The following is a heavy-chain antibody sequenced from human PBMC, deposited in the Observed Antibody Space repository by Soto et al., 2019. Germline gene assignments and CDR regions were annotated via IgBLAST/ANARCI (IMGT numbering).Heavy chain of an antibody. D-gene: IGHD6-25*01. V-gene: IGHV1-46*03. CDR2: VNPTGGST. J-gene: IGHJ4*02. CDR3: ARHLAAGDS. CDR1: GYTFTSYY. Sequence: QVQLVQSGAEVKKPGASVRVSCKASGYTFTSYYIHWVRQAPGQGLEWMAIVNPTGGSTNYAQKFQGRVTVTVDTSTSPVFMELNSLRYEDTAVYYCARHLAAGDSWGQGTLVTVSS.